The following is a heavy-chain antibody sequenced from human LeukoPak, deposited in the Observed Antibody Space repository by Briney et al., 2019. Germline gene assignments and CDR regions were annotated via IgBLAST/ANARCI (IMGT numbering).Heavy chain of an antibody. V-gene: IGHV1-69*04. CDR1: GGTFSSYA. D-gene: IGHD6-6*01. CDR3: ATLTDHYSSSADAFDI. CDR2: IIPILGIA. J-gene: IGHJ3*02. Sequence: ASVKVSCKASGGTFSSYAISWVRQAPGQGLEWMGRIIPILGIANYAQKFQGRVTITADKSTSTAYMELSSLRSEDTAVYYCATLTDHYSSSADAFDIWGQGTMVTVSS.